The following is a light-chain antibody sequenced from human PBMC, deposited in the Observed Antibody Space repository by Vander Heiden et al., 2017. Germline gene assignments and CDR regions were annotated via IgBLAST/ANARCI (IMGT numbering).Light chain of an antibody. V-gene: IGKV4-1*01. CDR3: QQYYSTPLT. CDR1: QSVLYSSNNKNY. J-gene: IGKJ4*01. Sequence: DLVMTQSPDSLAVSLGESATITCKSSQSVLYSSNNKNYLAWYQQKPGQPPKLLIYWASTREAGVPDRFSGSGSGTDFTLTISSLQAEDVAVYYCQQYYSTPLTFGGGTKVEIK. CDR2: WAS.